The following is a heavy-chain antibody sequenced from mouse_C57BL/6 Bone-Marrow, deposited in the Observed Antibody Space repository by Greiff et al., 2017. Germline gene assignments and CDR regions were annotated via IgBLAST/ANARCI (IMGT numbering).Heavy chain of an antibody. CDR2: IYPGDGDT. D-gene: IGHD2-3*01. J-gene: IGHJ2*01. CDR1: GYAFSSSW. CDR3: ARGDGYYPYFDY. Sequence: LQESGPELVRPGASVKISCTASGYAFSSSWMNWVKQRPGKGLEWIGRIYPGDGDTNYNGKFKGKATLTADKSSSTAYMQLSSLTSKDSAVYFCARGDGYYPYFDYWGQGTTLTVSS. V-gene: IGHV1-82*01.